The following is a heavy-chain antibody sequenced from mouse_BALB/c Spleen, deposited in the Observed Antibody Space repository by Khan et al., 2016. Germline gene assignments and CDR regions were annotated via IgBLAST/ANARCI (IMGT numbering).Heavy chain of an antibody. CDR2: ISDGGAYT. V-gene: IGHV5-4*02. CDR3: ARSYGNYGYFDV. Sequence: EVELVESGGGLVKPGGSLKLSCAASGFTFSDYYMYWVRQTPEKRLEWVATISDGGAYTYYSDSVKGRFTISRDNAKNNLYLQISSLKSEDTAMYYCARSYGNYGYFDVWGAGTTVTVSS. CDR1: GFTFSDYY. J-gene: IGHJ1*01. D-gene: IGHD2-1*01.